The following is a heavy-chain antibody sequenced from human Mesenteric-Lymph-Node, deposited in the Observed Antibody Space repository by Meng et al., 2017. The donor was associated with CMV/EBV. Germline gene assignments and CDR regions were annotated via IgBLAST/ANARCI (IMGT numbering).Heavy chain of an antibody. J-gene: IGHJ5*02. CDR1: FTSYG. D-gene: IGHD2-2*01. CDR3: ARYCSSTSCHPTQTWFDP. V-gene: IGHV1-18*01. Sequence: FTSYGISWMRQATGQGLEWMGWISVYDGNTNYAQKFQGRVTMTRDTSTSTDYMELRSLRSDDTAVYYCARYCSSTSCHPTQTWFDPWGQGTLVTVSS. CDR2: ISVYDGNT.